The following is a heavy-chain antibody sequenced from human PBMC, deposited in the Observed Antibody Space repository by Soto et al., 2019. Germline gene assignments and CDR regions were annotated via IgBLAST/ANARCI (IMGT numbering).Heavy chain of an antibody. CDR1: GFTFSSYA. CDR3: ARVGGTSWH. Sequence: HPGGSLRLSCAASGFTFSSYAMSWVRQAPGKGLEWVSVISGSGSSTYYADSVKGRFTISRDNSKKTLYVQMNSLRAEDTAVYYCARVGGTSWHWGQGTLVTVSS. V-gene: IGHV3-23*01. CDR2: ISGSGSST. J-gene: IGHJ4*02. D-gene: IGHD1-26*01.